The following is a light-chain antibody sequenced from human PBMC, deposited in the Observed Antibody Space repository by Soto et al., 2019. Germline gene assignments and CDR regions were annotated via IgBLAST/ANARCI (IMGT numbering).Light chain of an antibody. CDR1: QGISNY. CDR2: AAS. J-gene: IGKJ4*01. Sequence: DIPMTQSPSSLSASVGDRVTITCRASQGISNYLAWYRQKPGKVPKLLIYAASTLQSGVPSRFSGSGSETDFTLTISSLQPEDVATYYCQKYDSDLTFGGGTKVEI. CDR3: QKYDSDLT. V-gene: IGKV1-27*01.